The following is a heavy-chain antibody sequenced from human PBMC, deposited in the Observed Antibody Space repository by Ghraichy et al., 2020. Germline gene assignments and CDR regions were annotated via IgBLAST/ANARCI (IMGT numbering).Heavy chain of an antibody. CDR3: TTDRSGNYVFDY. Sequence: GESLNISCAASGFTFTDAWMSWVRQVPGKGLQWVGRIKSNTAGGTVDYAAPVKGRFTISRDDSEATLYLQMNSLQPDDTAVYYCTTDRSGNYVFDYWGQGTL. CDR1: GFTFTDAW. D-gene: IGHD3-16*01. V-gene: IGHV3-15*01. J-gene: IGHJ4*02. CDR2: IKSNTAGGTV.